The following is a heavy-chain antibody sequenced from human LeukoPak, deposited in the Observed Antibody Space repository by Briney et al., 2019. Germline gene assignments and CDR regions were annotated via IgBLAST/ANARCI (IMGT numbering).Heavy chain of an antibody. V-gene: IGHV3-72*01. Sequence: PGGSLRLSCAVSGVTFTDYYMDWVRQAPGKGLEWVGRARNKADSYTTDYAASVKGRFTISRDDSKNSLYLQMNSLKTEDTAVYYCARVDCSGGNCFFGHWGQGTLVTVSS. D-gene: IGHD2-15*01. CDR1: GVTFTDYY. CDR2: ARNKADSYTT. J-gene: IGHJ1*01. CDR3: ARVDCSGGNCFFGH.